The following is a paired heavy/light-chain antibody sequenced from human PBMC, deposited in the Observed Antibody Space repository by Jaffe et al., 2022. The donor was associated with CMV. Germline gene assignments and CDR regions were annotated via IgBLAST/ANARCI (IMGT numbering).Light chain of an antibody. Sequence: EVVLTQSPGTLSLSPGEGATLSCRASQSISSRSVAWYQQKPGQAPRVLIYGASSRATGIPDRFSGSGSGTDFTLTISGLEPEDFAVYYCQHYSTSLVVTFGQGTKLEIK. J-gene: IGKJ2*01. CDR2: GAS. CDR3: QHYSTSLVVT. CDR1: QSISSRS. V-gene: IGKV3-20*01.
Heavy chain of an antibody. CDR2: INTGNGRT. D-gene: IGHD4-17*01. CDR1: GHTFITYL. CDR3: ATTSVLPAAKNWLDP. V-gene: IGHV1-3*04. Sequence: QVHLVQSGAEVKRPGASVKISCEASGHTFITYLMHWVRQAPGQGLEWMGWINTGNGRTEYSQRFQARVTITRDTSASTVYMELGSLRSEDTAVYFCATTSVLPAAKNWLDPWGQGTLVTVSS. J-gene: IGHJ5*02.